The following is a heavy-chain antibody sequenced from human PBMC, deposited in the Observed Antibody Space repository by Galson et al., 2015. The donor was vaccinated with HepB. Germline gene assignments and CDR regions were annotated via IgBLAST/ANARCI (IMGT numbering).Heavy chain of an antibody. CDR2: ISSSSSYI. V-gene: IGHV3-21*01. CDR1: GFTFSSYS. Sequence: SLRLSCAASGFTFSSYSMNWVRQAPGKGLEWVSSISSSSSYIYYADSVKGRFTISRDNAKNSLYLQMNSLRAEDTAVYYCARDVRVVVVPAARGAFDIWGQGTMVTVSS. CDR3: ARDVRVVVVPAARGAFDI. J-gene: IGHJ3*02. D-gene: IGHD2-2*01.